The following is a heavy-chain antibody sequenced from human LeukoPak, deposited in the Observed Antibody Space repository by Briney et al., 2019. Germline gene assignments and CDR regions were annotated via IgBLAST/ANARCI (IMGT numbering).Heavy chain of an antibody. V-gene: IGHV3-74*01. D-gene: IGHD2-2*01. CDR3: LRTTLGPAGAIDY. J-gene: IGHJ4*02. CDR1: GFTFSRYW. CDR2: INTDGSSV. Sequence: GESLRLSCAASGFTFSRYWMPRVGQAPGKGLVWVSRINTDGSSVTYAEFVKGRFTISRDNAKNTLYLQMNSLRAEDTAVYYCLRTTLGPAGAIDYWGQGTLVAVSS.